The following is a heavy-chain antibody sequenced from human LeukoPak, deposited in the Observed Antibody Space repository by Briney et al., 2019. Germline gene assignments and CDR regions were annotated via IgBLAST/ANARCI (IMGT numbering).Heavy chain of an antibody. D-gene: IGHD1-26*01. Sequence: ASVKVSCKASGYTFTSYYMHWVRQAPGQGLEGMGIINPSGGSTSYAQKLQGRVTMTRDTSTSTVYMELSSLRSEDTAVYYCARKRGRYPFDYWGEGALVSVSS. CDR2: INPSGGST. CDR1: GYTFTSYY. CDR3: ARKRGRYPFDY. J-gene: IGHJ4*02. V-gene: IGHV1-46*01.